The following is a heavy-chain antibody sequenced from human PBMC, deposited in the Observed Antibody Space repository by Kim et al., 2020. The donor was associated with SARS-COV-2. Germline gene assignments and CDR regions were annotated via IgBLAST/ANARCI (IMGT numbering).Heavy chain of an antibody. CDR3: ARGEGKDSSGPNPYFDY. Sequence: GGSLRLSCAASGFTFSDYYMSWIRQAPGKGLEWVSYISSSSSYTNYADSVKGRFTISRDNAKNSLYLQMNSLRAEDTAVYYCARGEGKDSSGPNPYFDYWGQGTLVTVSS. J-gene: IGHJ4*02. CDR1: GFTFSDYY. V-gene: IGHV3-11*05. CDR2: ISSSSSYT. D-gene: IGHD3-22*01.